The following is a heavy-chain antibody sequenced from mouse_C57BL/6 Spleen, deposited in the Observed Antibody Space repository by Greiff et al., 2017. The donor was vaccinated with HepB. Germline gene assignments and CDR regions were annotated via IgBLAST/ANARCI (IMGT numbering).Heavy chain of an antibody. J-gene: IGHJ4*01. Sequence: QVQLKQSGAELARPGASVKLSCKASGYTFTSYGISWVKQRTGQGLEWIGEIYPRSGNTYYNEKFKGKATLTADKSSSTAYMELRRLTSEDSAVYFCSRIFYYGRSHYYAMDYWGQGTSVTVSS. CDR1: GYTFTSYG. V-gene: IGHV1-81*01. CDR2: IYPRSGNT. CDR3: SRIFYYGRSHYYAMDY. D-gene: IGHD1-1*01.